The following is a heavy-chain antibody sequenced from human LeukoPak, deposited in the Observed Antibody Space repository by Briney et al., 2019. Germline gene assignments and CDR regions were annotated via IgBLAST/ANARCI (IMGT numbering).Heavy chain of an antibody. Sequence: ASVKVSCKASGYTFTGYYVHWVRQAPGQGLEWMGWINPNSGVINYAQKFQGRVTLTRDTSITTAYMELSRLNSDDTAFYYCARDVSRSRDYWGQGTLVTVSS. D-gene: IGHD2-8*01. J-gene: IGHJ4*02. CDR3: ARDVSRSRDY. V-gene: IGHV1-2*02. CDR2: INPNSGVI. CDR1: GYTFTGYY.